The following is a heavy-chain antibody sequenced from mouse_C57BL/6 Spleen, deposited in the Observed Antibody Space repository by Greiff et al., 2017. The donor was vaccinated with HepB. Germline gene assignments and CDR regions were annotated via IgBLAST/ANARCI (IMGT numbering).Heavy chain of an antibody. V-gene: IGHV1-66*01. CDR3: AREGVVTPYYFDC. J-gene: IGHJ2*01. CDR1: GYSFTGYY. Sequence: VQLQQSGPELVKPGASVKISCKASGYSFTGYYIHWVKQRPGQGLEWIGWIYPGSGNTKYNEKFKGKATLTADTSSSTAYMQLSSLASEDSAVYYCAREGVVTPYYFDCWSQGTTLTVSS. D-gene: IGHD2-2*01. CDR2: IYPGSGNT.